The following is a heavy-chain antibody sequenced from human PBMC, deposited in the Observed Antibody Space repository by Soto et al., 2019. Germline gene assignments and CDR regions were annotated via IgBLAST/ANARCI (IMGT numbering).Heavy chain of an antibody. D-gene: IGHD4-17*01. Sequence: EVQLLESGGGLVQPGGSLRLSCAASGFTFSSYAMSWVRQAPGKGLEWGSAISGRGGSTYYADSVKGRFTISRDNSKNTLYLQMNSMRAEDTVVYYCAKDSLKNVYGDSLDYWGQGTLVTVSS. CDR3: AKDSLKNVYGDSLDY. CDR2: ISGRGGST. CDR1: GFTFSSYA. J-gene: IGHJ4*02. V-gene: IGHV3-23*01.